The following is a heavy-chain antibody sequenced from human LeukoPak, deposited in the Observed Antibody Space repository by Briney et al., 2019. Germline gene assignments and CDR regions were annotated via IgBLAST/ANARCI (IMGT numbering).Heavy chain of an antibody. CDR3: ARSWGIAVAGRGWFDP. Sequence: SETLSLTCTVSGGSISSYYWSWIRQPPGKGLEWVGYIYYSGSTNYNPSLKSRVTISVDTSKNQFSLKLSSVTAADTAVYYCARSWGIAVAGRGWFDPWGQGTLVTVSS. CDR1: GGSISSYY. CDR2: IYYSGST. D-gene: IGHD6-19*01. V-gene: IGHV4-59*01. J-gene: IGHJ5*02.